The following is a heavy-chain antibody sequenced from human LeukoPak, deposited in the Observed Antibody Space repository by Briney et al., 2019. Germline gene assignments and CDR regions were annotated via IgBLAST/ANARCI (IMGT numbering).Heavy chain of an antibody. D-gene: IGHD3-10*01. Sequence: SETLSLTCAVYGGSFSGYYWSWIRQPPGKGLEWIGEINHSGSTNYNPSLKSRVTISVDTSKNQFSLKLSSVTAADTAVYNCAGNAWYYYGSGSYYTVNWFDPWGQGTLVTVSS. V-gene: IGHV4-34*01. CDR3: AGNAWYYYGSGSYYTVNWFDP. CDR1: GGSFSGYY. J-gene: IGHJ5*02. CDR2: INHSGST.